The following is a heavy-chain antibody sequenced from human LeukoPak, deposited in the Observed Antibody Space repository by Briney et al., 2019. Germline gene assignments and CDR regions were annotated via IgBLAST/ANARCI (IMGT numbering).Heavy chain of an antibody. Sequence: GGSLRLSCAASGFTFSGYGMHWVRQAPGKGLEWVSGIIGGAGSTYYADSVKGRFTISGDNSKNTLFLQMNSLRAEDTAVYYCAHGAIYQLDYWGQGTLVTVSS. J-gene: IGHJ4*02. D-gene: IGHD2-2*01. CDR2: IIGGAGST. CDR3: AHGAIYQLDY. V-gene: IGHV3-23*01. CDR1: GFTFSGYG.